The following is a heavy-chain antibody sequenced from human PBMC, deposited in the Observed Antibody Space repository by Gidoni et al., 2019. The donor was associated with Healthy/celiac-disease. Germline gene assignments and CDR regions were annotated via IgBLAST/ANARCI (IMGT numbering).Heavy chain of an antibody. D-gene: IGHD3-9*01. Sequence: QLQLQESGPGLVTPSETLSLTCTVSGGSISSSSYYWGWIRQPPGKGLEWIGSIYYSGSTYYNPSLKSRVTISVDTSKNQCSLKLSSVTAADTTVYYWARLASPNRVFDSDTVRRGFDPWGQGTLVTVSS. J-gene: IGHJ5*02. V-gene: IGHV4-39*01. CDR1: GGSISSSSYY. CDR3: ARLASPNRVFDSDTVRRGFDP. CDR2: IYYSGST.